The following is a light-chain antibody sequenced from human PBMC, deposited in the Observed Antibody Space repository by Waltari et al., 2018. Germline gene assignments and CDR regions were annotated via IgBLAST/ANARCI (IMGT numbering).Light chain of an antibody. V-gene: IGLV2-14*03. CDR2: DVT. CDR3: SSHTTTSTLV. Sequence: QSALTQPAAMSGSPGQSITMSCTGTSADIGIYNYVSWYQHHPGEAPKLFIFDVTKRPSGISDRFSGSKSGNTASLTISGLQTEDEGHYYCSSHTTTSTLVFGGGTKLTVL. CDR1: SADIGIYNY. J-gene: IGLJ2*01.